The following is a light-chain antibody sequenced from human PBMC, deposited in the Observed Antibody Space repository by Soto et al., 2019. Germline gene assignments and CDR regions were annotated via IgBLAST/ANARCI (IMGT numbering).Light chain of an antibody. CDR2: DAS. CDR1: ETVRSD. CDR3: QQYNRWPPIT. J-gene: IGKJ5*01. V-gene: IGKV3-15*01. Sequence: EIVRTQSPATLSVSPGERATLSCRASETVRSDLAWYQQKPGQAPRLLIYDASTRATGIPARFSGSGSGTEFTLTISSLQSEDFAVYYCQQYNRWPPITFGQGTRLEIK.